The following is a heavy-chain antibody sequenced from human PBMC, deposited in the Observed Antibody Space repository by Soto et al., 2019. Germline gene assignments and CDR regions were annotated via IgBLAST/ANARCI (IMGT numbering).Heavy chain of an antibody. CDR3: ARDRGYYYISGYYYFDY. V-gene: IGHV1-69*12. Sequence: QVQLVQSGAEVKKPGSSVKVSCKASGGTFSSYAISWVRQAPGQGLEWMGGIIPIFGTANYAQKFQGRVTITADESTSTAYMEMSSLRSEDTAVYYCARDRGYYYISGYYYFDYWGQGTLVTVSS. D-gene: IGHD3-22*01. J-gene: IGHJ4*02. CDR2: IIPIFGTA. CDR1: GGTFSSYA.